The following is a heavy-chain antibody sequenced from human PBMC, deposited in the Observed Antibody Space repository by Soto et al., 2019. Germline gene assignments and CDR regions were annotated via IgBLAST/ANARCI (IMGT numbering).Heavy chain of an antibody. D-gene: IGHD3-16*02. CDR3: ARETPSRVYYDYVWGSYRYPYYFDY. CDR2: ISAYNGNT. J-gene: IGHJ4*02. Sequence: GASVKVSCKASGYTFTSYGISWVRQAPGQGLEWMGWISAYNGNTNYAQKLQGRVTMTTDTSTSTAYMELWSLRSDDTAVYYCARETPSRVYYDYVWGSYRYPYYFDYWGQGTLVTVSS. CDR1: GYTFTSYG. V-gene: IGHV1-18*01.